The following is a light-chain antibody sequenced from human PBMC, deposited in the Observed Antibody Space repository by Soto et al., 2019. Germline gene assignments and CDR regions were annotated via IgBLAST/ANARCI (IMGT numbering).Light chain of an antibody. V-gene: IGLV1-47*01. Sequence: QAVVTQPPSASGTPGQRVAISCAGSSANIGSNYVYWYQQLPGTAPKLLIYRNNQRPSGVPDRFSGSKSGTSASLAISGLRSQHEADYYCAAWDDSLSGLVVFGGGTKLTVL. CDR3: AAWDDSLSGLVV. J-gene: IGLJ2*01. CDR2: RNN. CDR1: SANIGSNY.